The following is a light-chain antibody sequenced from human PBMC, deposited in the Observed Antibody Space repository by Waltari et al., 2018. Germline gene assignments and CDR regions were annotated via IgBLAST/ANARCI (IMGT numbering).Light chain of an antibody. CDR3: GTWDNSLRAGV. CDR1: PPNIGSNY. V-gene: IGLV1-51*02. J-gene: IGLJ2*01. CDR2: END. Sequence: QSVLTQPPSVSAAPGQRVTISCSGSPPNIGSNYVSWYQQFPGTAPKILIYENDKRSSGIPDRLSASTSGTSATLGITGLHSGDEADYYCGTWDNSLRAGVFGGGTKLTVL.